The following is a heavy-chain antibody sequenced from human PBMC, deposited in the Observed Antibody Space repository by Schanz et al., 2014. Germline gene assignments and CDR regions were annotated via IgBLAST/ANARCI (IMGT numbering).Heavy chain of an antibody. J-gene: IGHJ4*02. CDR2: IGTAGDT. Sequence: EAQLVESGGGLVQPGGSLRLSCAASGFSIRNHDMHWVRQATGAGLEWVSAIGTAGDTFYLDSVKGRFTISRDNSKNTLYLQMNSLRAEDTAVYYCAKDLLYGAPMPLNHLDYWGQGTLVTVSS. V-gene: IGHV3-13*04. CDR1: GFSIRNHD. CDR3: AKDLLYGAPMPLNHLDY. D-gene: IGHD2-2*01.